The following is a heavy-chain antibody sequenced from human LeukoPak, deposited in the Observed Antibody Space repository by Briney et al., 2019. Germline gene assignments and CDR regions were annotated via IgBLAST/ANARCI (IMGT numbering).Heavy chain of an antibody. Sequence: GGSLRLSCAASGFTFDDYAMHWVRQAPGKGLEWVSGISWNNGSIGYADSVKGRFTISRDNAKNSLYLQMNSLRAEDTALYYCAKGSWELPDNWFDPWGQGTLVTVSS. D-gene: IGHD1-26*01. CDR3: AKGSWELPDNWFDP. J-gene: IGHJ5*02. CDR1: GFTFDDYA. CDR2: ISWNNGSI. V-gene: IGHV3-9*01.